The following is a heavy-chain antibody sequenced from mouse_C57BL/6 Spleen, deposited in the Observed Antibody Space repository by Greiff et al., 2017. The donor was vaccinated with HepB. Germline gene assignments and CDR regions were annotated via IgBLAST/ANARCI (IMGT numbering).Heavy chain of an antibody. D-gene: IGHD1-3*01. CDR3: ATKYLDWFAY. J-gene: IGHJ3*01. V-gene: IGHV1-64*01. CDR1: GYTFTSYW. Sequence: VQLQQPGAELVKPGASVKLSCKASGYTFTSYWMHWVKQRPGQGLEWIGMIHPNSGSTNYNEKFKSKATLTVDKSSSTAYMQLSSLTSEDSAVYYCATKYLDWFAYWGQGTLVTVSA. CDR2: IHPNSGST.